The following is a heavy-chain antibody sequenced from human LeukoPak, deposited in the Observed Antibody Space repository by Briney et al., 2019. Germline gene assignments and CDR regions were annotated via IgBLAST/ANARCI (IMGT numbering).Heavy chain of an antibody. Sequence: SETLSLTCTVSGGSISSHYWSWIRQPPGKGLEWIGYIYYSGSTNYNPSLKSRVTISIDTSKNQFSLKLSSVTAADTAVYYCARDPQLGIDAFDIWGQGTMVTVSS. D-gene: IGHD7-27*01. CDR1: GGSISSHY. V-gene: IGHV4-59*11. CDR3: ARDPQLGIDAFDI. J-gene: IGHJ3*02. CDR2: IYYSGST.